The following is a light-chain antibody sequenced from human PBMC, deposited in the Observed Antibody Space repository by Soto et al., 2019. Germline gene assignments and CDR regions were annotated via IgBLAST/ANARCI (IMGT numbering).Light chain of an antibody. Sequence: DIQLTQSPSSLSASVGDRVTITCRASQNIRNFLAWYQLRPGKAPKLLIFAASTLLSGVPSRFSGSGSGTEFTLAISSLQSEDVATYFCQKYDGAPPFTFCPGTRLDIK. CDR3: QKYDGAPPFT. V-gene: IGKV1-27*01. J-gene: IGKJ3*01. CDR1: QNIRNF. CDR2: AAS.